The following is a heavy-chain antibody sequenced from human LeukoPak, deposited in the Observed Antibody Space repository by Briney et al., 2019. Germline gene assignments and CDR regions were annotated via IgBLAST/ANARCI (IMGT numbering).Heavy chain of an antibody. J-gene: IGHJ6*03. CDR1: GFTFSSYA. D-gene: IGHD1-26*01. V-gene: IGHV3-23*01. Sequence: GGSLRLSCAASGFTFSSYAMSWVRQAPGKGLEWVSAISGSGGSTYYADSVKGRFTISRDNSKNTLYLQMNSLRAEDTAVYYCARDPYNGSYGDDYYYYMDVWGKGTTVTISS. CDR2: ISGSGGST. CDR3: ARDPYNGSYGDDYYYYMDV.